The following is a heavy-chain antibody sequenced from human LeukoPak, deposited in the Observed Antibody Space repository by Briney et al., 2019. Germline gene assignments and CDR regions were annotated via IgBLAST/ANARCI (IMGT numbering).Heavy chain of an antibody. D-gene: IGHD6-13*01. CDR2: FDPEDGET. J-gene: IGHJ4*02. Sequence: GASVKVSCKISGYTLTEVSMRWVRQAPGKGLEWMGRFDPEDGETLSAQRFQGRLTMTEDTSADTAYMELSSLTSDDTALYYCATGTVSSSWLGIFDFWGQGTLVTVSS. CDR1: GYTLTEVS. V-gene: IGHV1-24*01. CDR3: ATGTVSSSWLGIFDF.